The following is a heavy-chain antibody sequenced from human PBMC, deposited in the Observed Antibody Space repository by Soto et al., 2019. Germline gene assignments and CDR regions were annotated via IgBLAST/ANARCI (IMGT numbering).Heavy chain of an antibody. CDR2: ISAYNGNT. J-gene: IGHJ6*02. CDR3: ARDGRVVAVAGTDYYYGMDV. CDR1: GYTFTSYG. Sequence: QGQLVQSGAEVKKPGASVKVSCKASGYTFTSYGISWVRQAPGQGLEWMGWISAYNGNTEYAQNFQGRVTMTTDTSTRTAYMELRRVRSDDTAVYYCARDGRVVAVAGTDYYYGMDVWGQGTTVTVSS. D-gene: IGHD6-19*01. V-gene: IGHV1-18*04.